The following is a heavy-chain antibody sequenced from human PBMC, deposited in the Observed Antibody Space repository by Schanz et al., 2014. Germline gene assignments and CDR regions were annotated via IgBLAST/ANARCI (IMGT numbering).Heavy chain of an antibody. Sequence: EVQLLESGGGLVQPGGSLRLSCVASGFTFFASFAMSWVRQAPGKGLEWVSGMSGSGSTADYADSVKGRFTSARDNTRKTLYLQMNNLRADDTSVYYCAKDLYNYGIFDSWGQGTLVTVSS. J-gene: IGHJ5*01. V-gene: IGHV3-23*01. D-gene: IGHD3-16*01. CDR3: AKDLYNYGIFDS. CDR2: MSGSGSTA. CDR1: GFTFFASFA.